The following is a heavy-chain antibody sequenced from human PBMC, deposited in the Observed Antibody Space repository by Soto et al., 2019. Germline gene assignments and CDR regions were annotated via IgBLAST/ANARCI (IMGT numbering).Heavy chain of an antibody. CDR1: VGSIRRPNW. Sequence: SETLSLTCTVSVGSIRRPNWCTWVRQPPGKGLEWIGEIYPSGSTNYNPSLKSRVTISVDISKSQFSLQLTSVTAADTAVYYCTSDCRSTRCSTLNSFDSWGQGALVTVSS. D-gene: IGHD2-2*02. V-gene: IGHV4-4*02. CDR3: TSDCRSTRCSTLNSFDS. CDR2: IYPSGST. J-gene: IGHJ4*02.